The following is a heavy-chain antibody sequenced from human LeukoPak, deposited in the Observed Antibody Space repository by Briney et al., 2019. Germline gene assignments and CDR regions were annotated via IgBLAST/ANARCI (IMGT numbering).Heavy chain of an antibody. CDR3: ARQSGVSSDNYFGMDV. Sequence: PSETLSLTCTVSGGSIRSSSYFWGWIRQPPGKGLEWIGNIYYSGSSYYNPSLKSRVTISVDTSKNQFSLKMSSMTAADTAVFYCARQSGVSSDNYFGMDVWGQGTTVTVSS. D-gene: IGHD1-26*01. CDR1: GGSIRSSSYF. J-gene: IGHJ6*02. CDR2: IYYSGSS. V-gene: IGHV4-39*01.